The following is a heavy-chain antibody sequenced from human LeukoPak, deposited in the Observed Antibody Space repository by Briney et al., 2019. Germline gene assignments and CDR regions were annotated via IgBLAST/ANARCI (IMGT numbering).Heavy chain of an antibody. D-gene: IGHD3-3*01. CDR1: GGTFSSYA. CDR2: IIPILGIA. V-gene: IGHV1-69*04. J-gene: IGHJ6*02. Sequence: GASVKVSCKASGGTFSSYAISWVRQAPGQGLEWMGRIIPILGIANYAQKFQGRVTITADKSTSTAYMELSSLRSEDTAVYYCAETRTPAITIFGVVPYYGMDVWGQGTTVTVSS. CDR3: AETRTPAITIFGVVPYYGMDV.